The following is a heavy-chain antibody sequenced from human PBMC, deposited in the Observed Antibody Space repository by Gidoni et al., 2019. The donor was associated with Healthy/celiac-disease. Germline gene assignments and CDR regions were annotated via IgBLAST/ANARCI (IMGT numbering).Heavy chain of an antibody. V-gene: IGHV3-23*04. CDR1: GFTFSSYA. D-gene: IGHD2-15*01. CDR3: AKSDNACSGGSCYFFGKGNFFDY. J-gene: IGHJ4*02. CDR2: ISGSGGST. Sequence: EVQLVESGGGLVQPGGSLRLSCAASGFTFSSYAMSWVRQAPGKGLEWVSAISGSGGSTYYADSGKGRFTISRDNSKNTLYLQMNSLRAEDTAVYYCAKSDNACSGGSCYFFGKGNFFDYWGQGTLVTVSS.